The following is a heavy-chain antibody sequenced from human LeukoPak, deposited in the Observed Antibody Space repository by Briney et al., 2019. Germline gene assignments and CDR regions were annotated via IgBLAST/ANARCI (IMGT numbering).Heavy chain of an antibody. Sequence: ASVKVSCKASGYTFTDYYVHWVRLVPGQGLEWMGRISPNSGATNYAEKFRGRVTMARDSSINTVYMEMSSLRSDDTAVYYCARDLWGWGSDYLDYWGQGTLVTVSS. D-gene: IGHD4/OR15-4a*01. CDR2: ISPNSGAT. CDR3: ARDLWGWGSDYLDY. V-gene: IGHV1-2*06. J-gene: IGHJ4*02. CDR1: GYTFTDYY.